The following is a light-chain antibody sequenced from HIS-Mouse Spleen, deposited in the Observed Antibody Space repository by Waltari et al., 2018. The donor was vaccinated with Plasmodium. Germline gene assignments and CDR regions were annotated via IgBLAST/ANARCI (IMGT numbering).Light chain of an antibody. Sequence: QSALTQPPSASGSPGQSVTISCTGTSSDVGGYNYVSWDQQHPGKAPKLIIYEVSKRPSGVPERLSGSKSGNTASLTVSGLQAEDEADYYCSSYAGSNNLVVGGGTKLTVL. CDR3: SSYAGSNNLV. V-gene: IGLV2-8*01. CDR1: SSDVGGYNY. CDR2: EVS. J-gene: IGLJ2*01.